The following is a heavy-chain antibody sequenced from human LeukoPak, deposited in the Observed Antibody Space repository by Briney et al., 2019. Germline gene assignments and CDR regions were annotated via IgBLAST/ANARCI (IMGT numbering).Heavy chain of an antibody. CDR2: IKQDGSEQ. V-gene: IGHV3-7*01. Sequence: GGSLRLSCAASGFTFSSYWMSWVRQAPGKGLEWVANIKQDGSEQYYVDSVKGRFTISRDNAKNSLYLQMNSLRAEDTAVYYCACLDVEPAADYWGQGTLVTVSS. CDR3: ACLDVEPAADY. CDR1: GFTFSSYW. J-gene: IGHJ4*02. D-gene: IGHD2-2*01.